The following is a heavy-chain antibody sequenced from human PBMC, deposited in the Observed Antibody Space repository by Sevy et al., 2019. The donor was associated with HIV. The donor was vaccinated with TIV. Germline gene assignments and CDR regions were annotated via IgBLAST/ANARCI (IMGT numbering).Heavy chain of an antibody. CDR3: AREDYYDSSGLDY. CDR2: INPNSGGK. Sequence: ASVKVSCKASGYTFTGYYMHWVRQAPGQGLEWMGWINPNSGGKNYAQKFQGRITMTRDTSISTAYMELSRLRSDDTAVYYCAREDYYDSSGLDYWGQGTLVTVSS. CDR1: GYTFTGYY. V-gene: IGHV1-2*02. J-gene: IGHJ4*02. D-gene: IGHD3-22*01.